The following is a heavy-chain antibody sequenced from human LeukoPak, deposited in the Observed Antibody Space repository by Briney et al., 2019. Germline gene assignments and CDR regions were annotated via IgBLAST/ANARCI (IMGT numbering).Heavy chain of an antibody. CDR3: AKNYRSSWFDP. Sequence: GRSLRLSCAASGFTFSSYGMHWVRQAPGKGLEWVAVISYDGSNKYYADSVKGRFTISRDNSKNTLYLQMNSLRAEDTAVYYCAKNYRSSWFDPWGQGTLVTVSS. J-gene: IGHJ5*02. CDR1: GFTFSSYG. V-gene: IGHV3-30*18. D-gene: IGHD1-7*01. CDR2: ISYDGSNK.